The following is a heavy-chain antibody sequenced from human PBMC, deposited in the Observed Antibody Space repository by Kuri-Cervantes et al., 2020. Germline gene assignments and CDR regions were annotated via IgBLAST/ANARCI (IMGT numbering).Heavy chain of an antibody. J-gene: IGHJ4*02. CDR2: IGTAGDT. D-gene: IGHD3-9*01. V-gene: IGHV3-13*01. CDR1: GFTFSSYD. CDR3: AKDTHFDWLLGYYFDY. Sequence: GESLKISCAASGFTFSSYDMHWVRQATGKGLEWVSAIGTAGDTYYPGSVKGRFTISRDNAKNSLYLQMNSLRAEDTALYYCAKDTHFDWLLGYYFDYWGQGTLVTVSS.